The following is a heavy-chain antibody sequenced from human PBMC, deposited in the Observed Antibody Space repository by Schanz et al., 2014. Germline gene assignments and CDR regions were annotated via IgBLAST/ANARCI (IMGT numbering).Heavy chain of an antibody. CDR1: GFSFNNYW. CDR2: IIHDGSEK. J-gene: IGHJ4*02. D-gene: IGHD3-10*01. CDR3: ARGVRVRGIIIDY. Sequence: EVQLVESGGGLVQPGGSLRLSCAASGFSFNNYWMTWFRQAPGKGLEWVANIIHDGSEKFYVDSVKGRFTISRDNAKNSVYLQMNSLRAEDTAEYYCARGVRVRGIIIDYWGPGTLVTVSS. V-gene: IGHV3-7*01.